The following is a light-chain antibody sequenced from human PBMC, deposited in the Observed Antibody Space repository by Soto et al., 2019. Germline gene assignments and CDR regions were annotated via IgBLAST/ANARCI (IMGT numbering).Light chain of an antibody. CDR2: DVS. J-gene: IGLJ2*01. CDR3: CSYAGSYTFVV. Sequence: QSALTQPRSVSGSPGQSVTISCTGTSSDVGGYNYVSWYQQHPGKAPKLMIYDVSKRPSGVPDRFSGSKSGNTASLTISGLQAEDEADYYCCSYAGSYTFVVFGGGTKLT. CDR1: SSDVGGYNY. V-gene: IGLV2-11*01.